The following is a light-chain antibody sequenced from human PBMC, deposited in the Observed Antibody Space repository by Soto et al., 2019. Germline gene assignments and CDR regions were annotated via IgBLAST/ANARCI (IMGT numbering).Light chain of an antibody. J-gene: IGLJ3*02. CDR3: AAWDDSLNGVV. V-gene: IGLV1-44*01. Sequence: QSVLTQSPSASGTPGQRVTISCSGSSSNIGSNTVNWYQQLPGTAPKLLIYSNNQRPSGIPDRFSGSKSGTSASLAISGLQSEDEADYYCAAWDDSLNGVVFGGGTKLTVI. CDR2: SNN. CDR1: SSNIGSNT.